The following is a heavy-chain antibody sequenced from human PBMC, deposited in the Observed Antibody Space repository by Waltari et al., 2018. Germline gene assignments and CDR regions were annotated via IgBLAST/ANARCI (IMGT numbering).Heavy chain of an antibody. Sequence: EVQLVQSGAEVKKPGESLRISCKGSGYSFTSYWISWVRQMPGKGLEWMGRIDPSDAYTNNSPSFQGHVTISADKSISTAYLQWSSLKASDTAMYYCARQLSSSGPFDYWGQGTLVTVSS. V-gene: IGHV5-10-1*03. CDR3: ARQLSSSGPFDY. CDR2: IDPSDAYT. D-gene: IGHD6-6*01. CDR1: GYSFTSYW. J-gene: IGHJ4*02.